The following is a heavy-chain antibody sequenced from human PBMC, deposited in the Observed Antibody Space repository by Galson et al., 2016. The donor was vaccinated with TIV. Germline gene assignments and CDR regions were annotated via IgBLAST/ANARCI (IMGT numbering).Heavy chain of an antibody. CDR2: INTDTGHP. Sequence: SVKVSCKASGYTLRNYAMNWMRQAPGQGFEWMGWINTDTGHPTHAQGFTGRFVFTLDTSVNTAYLELTSLRTEDTAVYYCAREKAGPGYWGQGTLITVSS. J-gene: IGHJ4*02. D-gene: IGHD6-19*01. CDR1: GYTLRNYA. V-gene: IGHV7-4-1*02. CDR3: AREKAGPGY.